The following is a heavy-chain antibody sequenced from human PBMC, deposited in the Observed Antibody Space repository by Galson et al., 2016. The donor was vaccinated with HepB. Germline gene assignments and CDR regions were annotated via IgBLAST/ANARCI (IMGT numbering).Heavy chain of an antibody. D-gene: IGHD4-17*01. Sequence: CAISGDSVSSNSAAWHWIRQSPSRGLEWRGRTYYRSTWYNDYAVSVKSRIAINPATSKNQFSMQLNSVTPEDTAVYYGAREATVTRGAFDVWGQGTMVTVSS. CDR3: AREATVTRGAFDV. CDR2: TYYRSTWYN. J-gene: IGHJ3*01. V-gene: IGHV6-1*01. CDR1: GDSVSSNSAA.